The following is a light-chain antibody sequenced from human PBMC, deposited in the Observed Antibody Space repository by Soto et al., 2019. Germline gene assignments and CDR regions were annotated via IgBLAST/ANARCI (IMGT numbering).Light chain of an antibody. J-gene: IGKJ3*01. CDR3: QQYYSYPT. V-gene: IGKV1-8*01. Sequence: AIRMTQSPSSLSASTGDRVTITCRASQGISSYLAWYQQKPGKAPKLLIYAASTLQSGVPSRFSGSGSGTDFTLTISCLQSEDFATYYCQQYYSYPTFGPGTKVELK. CDR1: QGISSY. CDR2: AAS.